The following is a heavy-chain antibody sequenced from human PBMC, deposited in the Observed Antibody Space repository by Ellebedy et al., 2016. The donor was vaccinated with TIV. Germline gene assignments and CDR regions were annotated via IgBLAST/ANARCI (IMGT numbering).Heavy chain of an antibody. J-gene: IGHJ4*02. V-gene: IGHV3-23*01. D-gene: IGHD2-15*01. Sequence: PGGSLRLSCAASGLTFNISVMNWVRQAPGKGLEWVATISGSGCRTHYADSVKGRFTISCDNSKNTLYLQVNSLRAEDTAVYYCAADRYCSGGNCYWVDYWGQGTLVTVSS. CDR3: AADRYCSGGNCYWVDY. CDR2: ISGSGCRT. CDR1: GLTFNISV.